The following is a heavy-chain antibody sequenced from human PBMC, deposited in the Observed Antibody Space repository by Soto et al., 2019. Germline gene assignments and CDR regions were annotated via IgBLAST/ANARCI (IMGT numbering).Heavy chain of an antibody. D-gene: IGHD2-15*01. CDR2: IYHSGST. J-gene: IGHJ4*02. V-gene: IGHV4-4*02. CDR1: GGSISSSNW. CDR3: ARGGEEMATLVAGFDY. Sequence: QVQLQESGPGLVKPSGTLSLTCAVSGGSISSSNWWSWVRQPPGKGLEWIGEIYHSGSTNYNPSLKSRVTISAAKSKNQFTLKLSAVTAAHTAVYYCARGGEEMATLVAGFDYWGQGTLVTVSS.